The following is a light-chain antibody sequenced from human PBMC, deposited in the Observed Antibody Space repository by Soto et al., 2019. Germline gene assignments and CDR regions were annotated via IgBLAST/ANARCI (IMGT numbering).Light chain of an antibody. CDR3: AAWDDSLNAWV. V-gene: IGLV1-44*01. CDR2: GNN. J-gene: IGLJ3*02. CDR1: SSNIGTNV. Sequence: QSVLTQPPSASGTPGQRVTISCSGSSSNIGTNVVNWYRQLPGTAPKLLIYGNNQRPSGVPDRFSGSKSGTSASLAIRGLQSEDEAAYYCAAWDDSLNAWVFGGGTKVTV.